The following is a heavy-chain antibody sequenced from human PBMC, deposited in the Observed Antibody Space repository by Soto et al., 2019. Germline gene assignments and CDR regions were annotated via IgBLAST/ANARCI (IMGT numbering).Heavy chain of an antibody. CDR1: GGSFSGYT. V-gene: IGHV4-34*01. Sequence: QVQLQQWGAGLLKPSETLSLTCAVYGGSFSGYTWIWIRQPPGKGLEWIGDINHSGTTNHNPSFTSRVIISFDTSKKQFSLRLTSVTAADTAVYYCARGSDYTSSFDYWGQGTLVTVSS. CDR3: ARGSDYTSSFDY. J-gene: IGHJ4*02. D-gene: IGHD3-16*01. CDR2: INHSGTT.